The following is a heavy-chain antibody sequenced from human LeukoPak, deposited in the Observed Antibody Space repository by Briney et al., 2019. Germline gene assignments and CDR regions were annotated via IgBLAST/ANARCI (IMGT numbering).Heavy chain of an antibody. CDR3: ATSRSENLRYFDWAFDY. CDR2: IYYSGST. Sequence: PSETLSLTCTVSGGSISSYYWSWIRQPPGKGLEWIGYIYYSGSTNYNPSLKSRVTISVDTSKNQFSLKLSSVTAADTAVYYCATSRSENLRYFDWAFDYWGQGTLVTVSS. CDR1: GGSISSYY. V-gene: IGHV4-59*01. D-gene: IGHD3-9*01. J-gene: IGHJ4*02.